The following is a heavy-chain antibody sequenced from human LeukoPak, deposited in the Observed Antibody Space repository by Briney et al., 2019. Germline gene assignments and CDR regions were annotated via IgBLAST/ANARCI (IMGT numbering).Heavy chain of an antibody. J-gene: IGHJ4*02. CDR3: ARDPGGPNYDFWSGFD. CDR2: INPSGGST. V-gene: IGHV1-46*01. D-gene: IGHD3-3*01. Sequence: ASVKVSCKASEYTFTSYYMHWVRQAPGQGLEWMGIINPSGGSTSYAQKFQGRVTMTRDTSTSTVYMELSSLRSEDTAVYYCARDPGGPNYDFWSGFDWGQGTLVTVSS. CDR1: EYTFTSYY.